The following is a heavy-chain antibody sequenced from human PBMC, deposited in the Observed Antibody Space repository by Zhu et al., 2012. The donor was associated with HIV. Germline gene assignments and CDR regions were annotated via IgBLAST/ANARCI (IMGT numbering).Heavy chain of an antibody. D-gene: IGHD1-1*01. CDR2: IYHSGST. Sequence: QVQLQESGPGLVKPSETLSLTCAVSGYSISSGYYWGWIRQPPGKGLEWIGSIYHSGSTYYNPSLKSRVTISVDTSKNQFSLKLSSVTAADTAVYYCARDRIGLEADYWGQGTLVTVSS. CDR1: GYSISSGYY. CDR3: ARDRIGLEADY. V-gene: IGHV4-38-2*02. J-gene: IGHJ4*02.